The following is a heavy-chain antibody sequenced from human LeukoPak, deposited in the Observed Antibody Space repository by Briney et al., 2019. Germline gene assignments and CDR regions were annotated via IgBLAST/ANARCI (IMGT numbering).Heavy chain of an antibody. CDR3: ASGGYQLHHDAFDI. CDR2: IYYSGST. J-gene: IGHJ3*02. D-gene: IGHD2-2*01. Sequence: PSETLSLTCAVYGGSFSSYYWSWIRQPPGKGLEWIGYIYYSGSTNYNPSLKSRVTISVDTSKNQFSLKLSSVTAADTAVYYCASGGYQLHHDAFDIWGQGTMVTVSS. CDR1: GGSFSSYY. V-gene: IGHV4-59*01.